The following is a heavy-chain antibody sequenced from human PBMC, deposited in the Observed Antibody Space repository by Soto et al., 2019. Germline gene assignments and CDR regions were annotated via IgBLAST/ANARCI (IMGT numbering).Heavy chain of an antibody. D-gene: IGHD1-1*01. CDR3: ATVATTARFFDV. V-gene: IGHV1-69*06. CDR1: GGTFSTYD. CDR2: INPIFGTP. J-gene: IGHJ2*01. Sequence: QVQLVQSGAEVKEPGSSVNVSCKASGGTFSTYDVSWVRQAPGQGLEWMGGINPIFGTPNYARNFQGRITITADRSTSTAYMELSSLRSEDTAFYYCATVATTARFFDVWGRGTLITVSS.